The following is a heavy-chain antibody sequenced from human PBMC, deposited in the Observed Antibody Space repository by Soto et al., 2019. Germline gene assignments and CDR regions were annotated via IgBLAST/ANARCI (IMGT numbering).Heavy chain of an antibody. D-gene: IGHD4-17*01. V-gene: IGHV1-58*01. Sequence: QMQLVQSGPEVKNPGTSVKVSCKASGLTFTSSALQWVRQARGQRLLWIGWIVVGSGNTNYAQNFQERVPITRDMSTSTASMELSSLRSDATAVYYCAAEGTVTTGMDVWGQGTPVTVSS. CDR2: IVVGSGNT. CDR3: AAEGTVTTGMDV. J-gene: IGHJ6*02. CDR1: GLTFTSSA.